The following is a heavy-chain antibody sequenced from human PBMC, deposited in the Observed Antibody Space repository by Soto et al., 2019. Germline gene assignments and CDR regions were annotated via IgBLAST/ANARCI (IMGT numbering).Heavy chain of an antibody. Sequence: GEALKISFKGSGYSLNRYWIGWVRQMPGKGLEWMAFFYPGDSDTRYSPSFQGQVTISADKSISTAYLQWSSLKASDTAMYYCAREGYDILTGYYKTYYYYGMDVWGQGTTVTVSS. CDR1: GYSLNRYW. D-gene: IGHD3-9*01. V-gene: IGHV5-51*01. CDR2: FYPGDSDT. J-gene: IGHJ6*02. CDR3: AREGYDILTGYYKTYYYYGMDV.